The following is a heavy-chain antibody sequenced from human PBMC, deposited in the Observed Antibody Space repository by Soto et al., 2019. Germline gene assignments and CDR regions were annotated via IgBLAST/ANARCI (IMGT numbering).Heavy chain of an antibody. CDR1: GYTFTSYY. CDR2: INPSGGST. V-gene: IGHV1-46*01. J-gene: IGHJ6*02. D-gene: IGHD1-26*01. CDR3: ARDLPTWVGATYYYYYGMDV. Sequence: SVKVSCKASGYTFTSYYMHWVRQAPGQGLEWMGIINPSGGSTSYAQKFQGRVTMTRDTSTSTVYMELSSLRSEDTAVYYCARDLPTWVGATYYYYYGMDVWGQGTTVTLSS.